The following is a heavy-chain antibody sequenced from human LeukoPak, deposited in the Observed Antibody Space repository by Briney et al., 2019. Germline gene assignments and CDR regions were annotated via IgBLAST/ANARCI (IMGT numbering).Heavy chain of an antibody. V-gene: IGHV1-18*01. CDR3: ARSDLATITAGPFEY. J-gene: IGHJ4*02. D-gene: IGHD5-12*01. CDR1: GYTFSTYG. Sequence: EASVKVSCKASGYTFSTYGITWVRRARGQGLEWMGWISGHQGNTKYAQNFQGRVTMTIDTSTSTAYMDLRSLRSDDTAIYFCARSDLATITAGPFEYWGQGTLVAVSS. CDR2: ISGHQGNT.